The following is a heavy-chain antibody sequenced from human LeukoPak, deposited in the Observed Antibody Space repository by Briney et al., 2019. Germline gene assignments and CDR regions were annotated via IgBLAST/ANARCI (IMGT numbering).Heavy chain of an antibody. CDR2: INHSGST. V-gene: IGHV4-34*01. CDR3: ARGRVLLWFAVSWFDP. J-gene: IGHJ5*02. D-gene: IGHD3-10*01. Sequence: MPSETLSLTCAVYGGSFSGYYWSWIRQPPGKGLEWIGEINHSGSTNYNPSIQSRVTISVATSKTKSSLKLSSVTGAATAVYYCARGRVLLWFAVSWFDPWGQGTLVTVSS. CDR1: GGSFSGYY.